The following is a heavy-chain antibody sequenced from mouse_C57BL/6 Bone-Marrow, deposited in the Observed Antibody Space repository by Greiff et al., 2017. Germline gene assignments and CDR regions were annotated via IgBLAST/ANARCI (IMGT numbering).Heavy chain of an antibody. Sequence: QVQLKQSGPELVKPGASVKLSCKASGYTFTSYDINWVKQRPGQGLEWIGWIYPRDGSTQYNEKFKGKATLTVDTSSSTAYMKLHSLTSEDSAVYFCARPYDYDFDYWGQGTTLTVSS. J-gene: IGHJ2*01. CDR1: GYTFTSYD. CDR3: ARPYDYDFDY. D-gene: IGHD2-4*01. CDR2: IYPRDGST. V-gene: IGHV1-85*01.